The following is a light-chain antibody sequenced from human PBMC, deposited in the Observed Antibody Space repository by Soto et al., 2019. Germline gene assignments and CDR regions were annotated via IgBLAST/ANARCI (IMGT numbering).Light chain of an antibody. CDR3: QQYERLAT. CDR1: QIINTC. V-gene: IGKV1-5*01. Sequence: DIQMTQSPSTLSASVGDRVTITCRASQIINTCLAWYQQKPGKAPNLLIYDASRLESGVPSRFSGSGSGTDFTLAINSLQPDDFAAYYCQQYERLATFGQGTKVEIK. J-gene: IGKJ1*01. CDR2: DAS.